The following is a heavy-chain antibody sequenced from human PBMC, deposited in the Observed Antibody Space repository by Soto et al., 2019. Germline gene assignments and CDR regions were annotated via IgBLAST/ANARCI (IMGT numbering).Heavy chain of an antibody. CDR3: ARGLYDYIWGSYQRGHFDY. Sequence: GASVKVSCKASGYTFTSYDINWVRQATGQGLEWMGWMNPNSGNTGYAQKFQGRVTMTRNTSISTAYMELSSLRSEDTAVYYCARGLYDYIWGSYQRGHFDYWGQGTLVTVSS. J-gene: IGHJ4*02. D-gene: IGHD3-16*01. V-gene: IGHV1-8*01. CDR2: MNPNSGNT. CDR1: GYTFTSYD.